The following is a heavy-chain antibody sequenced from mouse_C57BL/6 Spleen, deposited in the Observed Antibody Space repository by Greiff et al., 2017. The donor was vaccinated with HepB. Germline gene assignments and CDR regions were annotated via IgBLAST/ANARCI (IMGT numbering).Heavy chain of an antibody. V-gene: IGHV5-6*02. Sequence: DVKLVESGGDLVKPGGSLKLSCAASGFTFSSYGMSWVRQTPDKRLEWVATISSGGSYTYYPDSVKGRFTISRDNAKNTLYLQMSSLKSEDTAMYYCARHGTTVVGGFDYWGQGTTLTVSS. CDR2: ISSGGSYT. CDR3: ARHGTTVVGGFDY. CDR1: GFTFSSYG. D-gene: IGHD1-1*01. J-gene: IGHJ2*01.